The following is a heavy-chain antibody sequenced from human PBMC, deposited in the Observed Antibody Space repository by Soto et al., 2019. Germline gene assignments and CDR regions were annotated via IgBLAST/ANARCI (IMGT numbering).Heavy chain of an antibody. CDR3: ARDYSLRDYYYGMDV. Sequence: GGSLRLFCAASGFTLSTYGMSWLRQAPGKGLEWVSSISSSSSYIYYADSVKGRFTISRDNAKNSLYLQMNSLRAEDTAVYYCARDYSLRDYYYGMDVWGQGTTVTVSS. CDR2: ISSSSSYI. V-gene: IGHV3-21*01. D-gene: IGHD2-15*01. J-gene: IGHJ6*02. CDR1: GFTLSTYG.